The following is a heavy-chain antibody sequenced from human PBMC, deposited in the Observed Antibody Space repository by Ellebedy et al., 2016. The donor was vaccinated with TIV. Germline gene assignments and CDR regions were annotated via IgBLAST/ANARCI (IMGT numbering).Heavy chain of an antibody. Sequence: MPSETLSLTCTVSAGSTSPYYWPRTRQPPGTGLEWIGNIKYNGTTKVNPSLKSRGTMSIDTSKNQFSLRLSSMSAADTDVYYYARLEPIMVRTAVQGYFDKWGQGNLVTVSS. D-gene: IGHD2-21*02. CDR3: ARLEPIMVRTAVQGYFDK. CDR2: IKYNGTT. J-gene: IGHJ4*02. CDR1: AGSTSPYY. V-gene: IGHV4-59*08.